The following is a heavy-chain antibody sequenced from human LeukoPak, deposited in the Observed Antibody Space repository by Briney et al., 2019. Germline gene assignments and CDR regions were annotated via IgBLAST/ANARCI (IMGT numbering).Heavy chain of an antibody. Sequence: GGSLRLSCVASGFTFSDYWMSWVRQAPGKGLEWVANIKEDGSENYYVDSVRGRFTISRDNAKNPLYLQMNSLRAEDTAMYYCARAYAGGIFDSWGQGTLVTVSS. CDR2: IKEDGSEN. D-gene: IGHD3-16*01. V-gene: IGHV3-7*04. CDR3: ARAYAGGIFDS. CDR1: GFTFSDYW. J-gene: IGHJ4*02.